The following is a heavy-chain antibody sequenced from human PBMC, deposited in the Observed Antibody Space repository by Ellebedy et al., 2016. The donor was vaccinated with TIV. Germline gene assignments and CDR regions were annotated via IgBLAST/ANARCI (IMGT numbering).Heavy chain of an antibody. CDR3: ARGPGVGSWAIAARRGYYYGMDV. Sequence: SETLSLTXTVSGGSISSYYWSWIRQPPGKGLEWFGYIYYSGSTNYNPSLKSRVTISVDTSKNQFSLKLSSVTAADTAVYYCARGPGVGSWAIAARRGYYYGMDVWGQGTTVTVSS. V-gene: IGHV4-59*12. CDR1: GGSISSYY. D-gene: IGHD6-6*01. CDR2: IYYSGST. J-gene: IGHJ6*02.